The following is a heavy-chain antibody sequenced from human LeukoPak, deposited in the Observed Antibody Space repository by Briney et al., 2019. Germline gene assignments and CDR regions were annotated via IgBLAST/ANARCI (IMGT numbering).Heavy chain of an antibody. CDR1: GFTFSDYY. Sequence: WGSLRLSCAASGFTFSDYYMSWIRQAPGKGLEWVSYISSSSSYTNFADSVKGRFTFSRDNAKNSLYLQMNSLRAEDTAVYYCATGQQLDPGQVHWGQGTLVTVSS. CDR2: ISSSSSYT. CDR3: ATGQQLDPGQVH. V-gene: IGHV3-11*03. J-gene: IGHJ4*02. D-gene: IGHD6-13*01.